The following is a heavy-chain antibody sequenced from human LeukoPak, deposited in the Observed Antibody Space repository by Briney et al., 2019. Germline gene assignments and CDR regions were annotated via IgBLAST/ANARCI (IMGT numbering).Heavy chain of an antibody. D-gene: IGHD3-10*01. CDR3: AKLGKTENHYGSGRFSYYYYMDV. CDR2: IRSDGINK. Sequence: GGSLRLSCAASGFTFSNYGMHWVRQAPGKGLEWVAFIRSDGINKYHADSVKGRFTISRDNSKNTLYLQMNSLRAEDTAVYYCAKLGKTENHYGSGRFSYYYYMDVWGKGTTVTISS. CDR1: GFTFSNYG. V-gene: IGHV3-30*02. J-gene: IGHJ6*03.